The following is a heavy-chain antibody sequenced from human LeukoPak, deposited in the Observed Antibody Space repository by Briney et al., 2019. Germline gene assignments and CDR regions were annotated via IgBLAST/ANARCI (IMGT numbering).Heavy chain of an antibody. V-gene: IGHV3-23*01. CDR1: GFTFRSYA. CDR2: ISGSGGST. Sequence: PGGSLRLSCAASGFTFRSYAMSWVRQAPGKGLEWVSAISGSGGSTYYADSVKGRFTISRDNSKNTLYLQMNSLRAEDTAVYYCAKDRHIVATIDVFDYWGQGTLVTVSS. J-gene: IGHJ4*02. D-gene: IGHD5-12*01. CDR3: AKDRHIVATIDVFDY.